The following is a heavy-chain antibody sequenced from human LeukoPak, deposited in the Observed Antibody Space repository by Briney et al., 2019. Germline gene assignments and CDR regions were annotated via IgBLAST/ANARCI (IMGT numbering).Heavy chain of an antibody. J-gene: IGHJ4*02. D-gene: IGHD2-15*01. CDR1: GGSFSGYY. CDR2: INHSGST. V-gene: IGHV4-34*01. Sequence: KPSETLSLTCAVYGGSFSGYYWSWIRQPPGKGLEWIGEINHSGSTNYNPSLKSRVTISVDTSKNQFSLKLGSVTAADTAVYYCAREGVVGAYGHFDYWGQGTLVTVSS. CDR3: AREGVVGAYGHFDY.